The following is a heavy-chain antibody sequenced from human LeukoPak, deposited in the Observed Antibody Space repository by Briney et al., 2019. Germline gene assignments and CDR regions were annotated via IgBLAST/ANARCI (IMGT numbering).Heavy chain of an antibody. CDR3: ASGYCSGGDRYYDY. D-gene: IGHD2-15*01. CDR2: IYYSGST. Sequence: SETLSLTCTVSGGSIRSYFWSWIRQPPGKGLEWIGYIYYSGSTSYNPSLKSRVTISVDTSKNQFSLKLSSVTAADTAVYYCASGYCSGGDRYYDYWGQGTLVTVSS. CDR1: GGSIRSYF. J-gene: IGHJ4*02. V-gene: IGHV4-59*01.